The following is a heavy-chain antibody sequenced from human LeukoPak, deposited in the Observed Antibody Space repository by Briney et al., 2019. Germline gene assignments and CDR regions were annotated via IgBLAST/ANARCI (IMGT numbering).Heavy chain of an antibody. CDR1: GYTFTSYA. V-gene: IGHV1-3*03. J-gene: IGHJ4*02. Sequence: ASVKVSCKASGYTFTSYAMHWVRQAPGQRLEWMGWINAGNGNTKYSQEFQGRVTITRDTSASTAYMELSSLRSEDMAVYYCARGGGYYDSSGYYRRDFDYWGQGTLVTVSS. CDR2: INAGNGNT. CDR3: ARGGGYYDSSGYYRRDFDY. D-gene: IGHD3-22*01.